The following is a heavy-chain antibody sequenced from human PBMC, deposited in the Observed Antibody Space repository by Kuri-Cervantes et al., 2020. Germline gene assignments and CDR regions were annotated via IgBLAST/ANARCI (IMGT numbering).Heavy chain of an antibody. D-gene: IGHD2-15*01. CDR3: AKGTPFYGMDV. V-gene: IGHV3-11*01. CDR1: GFTFSDYY. J-gene: IGHJ6*02. Sequence: GESLKISCAASGFTFSDYYMSWIRQAPGKGLEWVSYISSSGSTIYYADSVKGRFTISRDNAKNSLYLQMNSLRAEDTAVYYCAKGTPFYGMDVWGQGTTVTVSS. CDR2: ISSSGSTI.